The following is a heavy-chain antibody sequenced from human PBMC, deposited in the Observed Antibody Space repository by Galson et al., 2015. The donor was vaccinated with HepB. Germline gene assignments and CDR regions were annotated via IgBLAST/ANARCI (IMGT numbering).Heavy chain of an antibody. CDR3: ARAGSTMVRGVSGFLVY. Sequence: SVKVSCKASGYTFTSYAMHWVRQAPGQRLEWMGWINAGNGNTKYSQKFQGRVTITRDTSANTAYMELSSLRSEDTAVYYCARAGSTMVRGVSGFLVYWGQGTLVTVSS. V-gene: IGHV1-3*01. D-gene: IGHD3-10*01. CDR1: GYTFTSYA. J-gene: IGHJ4*02. CDR2: INAGNGNT.